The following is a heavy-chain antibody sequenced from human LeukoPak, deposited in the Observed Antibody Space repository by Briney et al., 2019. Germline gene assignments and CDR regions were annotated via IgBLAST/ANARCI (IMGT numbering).Heavy chain of an antibody. CDR2: IRYDGSNK. CDR1: GFTFSSYG. V-gene: IGHV3-30*02. Sequence: GGSLRLSCAASGFTFSSYGMHWVRQAPGKVLEWVAFIRYDGSNKYYADSVKGRFTVSRDNSKNTLYLQMNSLRAEDTAVYYCANGPQYNILTGFYKVRSHLDYWGQGTLVAVSS. D-gene: IGHD3-9*01. J-gene: IGHJ4*02. CDR3: ANGPQYNILTGFYKVRSHLDY.